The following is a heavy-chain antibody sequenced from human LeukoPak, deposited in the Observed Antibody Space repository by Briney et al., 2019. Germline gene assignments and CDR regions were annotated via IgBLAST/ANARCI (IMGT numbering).Heavy chain of an antibody. CDR3: ARDRGRVVPAAITDY. V-gene: IGHV1-2*06. J-gene: IGHJ4*02. Sequence: ASVKVSCKASGYTFSDYYIHWVRQAPGQGLEWMGRINPNSGGTNYAQKFQGRVTMTRDTSISTAYMELSRLRSDDTAVYYCARDRGRVVPAAITDYWGQGTLVTVSS. CDR2: INPNSGGT. D-gene: IGHD2-2*01. CDR1: GYTFSDYY.